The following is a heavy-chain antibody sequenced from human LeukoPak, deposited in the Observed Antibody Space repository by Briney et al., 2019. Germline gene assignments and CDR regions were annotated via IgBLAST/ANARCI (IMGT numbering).Heavy chain of an antibody. V-gene: IGHV1-2*06. CDR1: GYTFTGYY. J-gene: IGHJ5*02. Sequence: ASVKVSCKASGYTFTGYYMHWVRQAPGQGLEWMGRINPNSGGTNYAQKFQGRVTMTRDTSISTAYMELSRLRSDDTAVYYCARLPVDHYDSSGYVPPWGQGTLVTVSS. CDR2: INPNSGGT. CDR3: ARLPVDHYDSSGYVPP. D-gene: IGHD3-22*01.